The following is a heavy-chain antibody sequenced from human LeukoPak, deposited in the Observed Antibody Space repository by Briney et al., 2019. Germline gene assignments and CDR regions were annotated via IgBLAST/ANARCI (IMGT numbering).Heavy chain of an antibody. CDR1: GYTFTGYY. CDR2: INPNSGGT. Sequence: GASVKVSCKASGYTFTGYYMHWVRQAPGQGLEWTGWINPNSGGTNYAQKFQGGVTMTRDTSISTAYMELSRLRSDDTAVYYCARKLDSSTSPPGGWFDPWGQGTLVTVSS. J-gene: IGHJ5*02. D-gene: IGHD2-2*01. V-gene: IGHV1-2*02. CDR3: ARKLDSSTSPPGGWFDP.